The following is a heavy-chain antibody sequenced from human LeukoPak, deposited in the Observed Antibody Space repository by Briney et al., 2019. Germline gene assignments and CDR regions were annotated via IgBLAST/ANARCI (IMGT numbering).Heavy chain of an antibody. J-gene: IGHJ4*02. D-gene: IGHD2-2*02. CDR1: GYSFTSQD. CDR2: ISPDNGNA. V-gene: IGHV1-3*03. Sequence: ASVKVSCKTSGYSFTSQDMHWVRQAPGLRLEWMGCISPDNGNAQYSQEFQGRVTITRDTSARTAYMELSSLRSEDMAVYYCTLYNYWGQGTLVTVSS. CDR3: TLYNY.